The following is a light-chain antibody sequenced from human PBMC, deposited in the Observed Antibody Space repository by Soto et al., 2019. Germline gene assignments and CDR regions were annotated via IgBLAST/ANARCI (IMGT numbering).Light chain of an antibody. V-gene: IGKV3-20*01. CDR2: GAS. J-gene: IGKJ1*01. CDR1: QSVSSSY. CDR3: QQYGSSPST. Sequence: ETVLTQSPGTLSLSPGEGATLSCRASQSVSSSYIAWYQQKPGQAPRLLIYGASTRATGIPDRFSGSGSGTDFTLTISRLEPEDSAVYYCQQYGSSPSTFGQGTKVDIK.